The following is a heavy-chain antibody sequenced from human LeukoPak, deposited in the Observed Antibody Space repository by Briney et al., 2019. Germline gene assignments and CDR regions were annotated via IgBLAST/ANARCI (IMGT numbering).Heavy chain of an antibody. J-gene: IGHJ3*02. CDR1: GYTFTGYY. V-gene: IGHV1-2*04. CDR3: ARDLVPNGYCSGGSCPAAFDI. D-gene: IGHD2-15*01. Sequence: SVKVSCKASGYTFTGYYMHWVRQAPGQGRAWMGWINPNSGGTNYAQKFQGSVTMTRHTSISTAYMELSRLRSDDTAVYYCARDLVPNGYCSGGSCPAAFDIWGQGTMVTVSS. CDR2: INPNSGGT.